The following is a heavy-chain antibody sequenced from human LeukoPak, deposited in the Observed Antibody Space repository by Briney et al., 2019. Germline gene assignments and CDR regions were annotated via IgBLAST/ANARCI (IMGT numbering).Heavy chain of an antibody. Sequence: SETLSLTCTVSGYSINSGYYWGWIRQPPGKGLEWIGSIYHSGSTYYNPSLKSRVTISVDTSKNQFSLKLSSVTAADTAVDYCARDGQWAGEYYFDYWGQGTLVTVSS. V-gene: IGHV4-38-2*02. J-gene: IGHJ4*02. CDR3: ARDGQWAGEYYFDY. CDR1: GYSINSGYY. D-gene: IGHD1-26*01. CDR2: IYHSGST.